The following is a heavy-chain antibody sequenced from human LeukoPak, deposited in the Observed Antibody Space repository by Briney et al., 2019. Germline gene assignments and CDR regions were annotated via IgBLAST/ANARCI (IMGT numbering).Heavy chain of an antibody. D-gene: IGHD3-10*01. CDR2: IYSGGST. CDR3: ARVFEGVEDS. CDR1: GFTVSNNY. J-gene: IGHJ4*02. Sequence: GRSLRLSCAASGFTVSNNYMSWVRQAPGKGLEWVSVIYSGGSTYYADSVKGRFTISRDTSKNTLYLQMNSLRAEDTAVYYCARVFEGVEDSWGQGTLVTVSS. V-gene: IGHV3-53*01.